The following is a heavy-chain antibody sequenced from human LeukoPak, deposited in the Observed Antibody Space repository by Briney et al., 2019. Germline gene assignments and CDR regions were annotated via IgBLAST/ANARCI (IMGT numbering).Heavy chain of an antibody. Sequence: SVNVSCKASGYTFTSYGISWVRQAPGQGLECMGWINPYNGNTNYALKVQGRVTMTTDTSTSTAYLELRSLRSDDTAIYYCAREIYGRFDYWGQGTLVTVSS. D-gene: IGHD4-17*01. CDR2: INPYNGNT. CDR3: AREIYGRFDY. V-gene: IGHV1-18*01. J-gene: IGHJ4*02. CDR1: GYTFTSYG.